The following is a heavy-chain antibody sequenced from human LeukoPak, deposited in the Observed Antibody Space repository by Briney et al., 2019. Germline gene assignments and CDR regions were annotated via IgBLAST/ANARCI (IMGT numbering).Heavy chain of an antibody. Sequence: ASVKVSCKVSGYTLTELSMHWVRQAPGKGLEWMGGFDPEDGETIYAQKFQGRVTMTEDTSTDTAYRELSSLRSEDTAVYYCAKGSGVRWSFDLWGRGTLVTVSS. CDR1: GYTLTELS. CDR2: FDPEDGET. J-gene: IGHJ2*01. V-gene: IGHV1-24*01. CDR3: AKGSGVRWSFDL. D-gene: IGHD2-15*01.